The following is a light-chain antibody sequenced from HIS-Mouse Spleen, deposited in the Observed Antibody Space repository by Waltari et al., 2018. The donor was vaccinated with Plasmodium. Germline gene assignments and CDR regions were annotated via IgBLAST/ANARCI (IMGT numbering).Light chain of an antibody. Sequence: QSVLTQPPSASGTPGQRVTISCSGSSSNIGRNTVNWYQQLPGTAPKLLIDSNNQRPSGFPDRFSCSKSGTSASLAISGLQSEDEADYYCAAWDDSLNGYVFGTGTKVTVL. CDR2: SNN. V-gene: IGLV1-44*01. CDR3: AAWDDSLNGYV. CDR1: SSNIGRNT. J-gene: IGLJ1*01.